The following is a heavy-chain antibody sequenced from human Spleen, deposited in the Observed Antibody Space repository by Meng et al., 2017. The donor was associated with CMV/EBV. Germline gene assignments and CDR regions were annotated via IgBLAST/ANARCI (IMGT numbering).Heavy chain of an antibody. CDR3: ARAPIVVVPAANWFDP. D-gene: IGHD2-2*01. Sequence: GGGRVKPSGARAGSCAVDGGSLSGYYWSWIRQPPGKGLEWIGEINHSGSTNYNPSLKSRVTISVDTSKNQFSLKLSSVTAADTAVYYCARAPIVVVPAANWFDPWGQGTLVTVSS. J-gene: IGHJ5*02. CDR2: INHSGST. V-gene: IGHV4-34*01. CDR1: GGSLSGYY.